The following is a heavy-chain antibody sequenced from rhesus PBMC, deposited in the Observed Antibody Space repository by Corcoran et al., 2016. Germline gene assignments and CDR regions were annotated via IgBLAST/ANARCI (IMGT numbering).Heavy chain of an antibody. Sequence: QVQLQQWGEGLVKPSETLSLTCAVYGGPVSGYWWGWIRQPPGKGLAWVGRIRSGGRTTYNPSRKLRVTISIATSRAQFSLKLVSVPAADTAVYYCARLILHSKMDYWGQGVLVTVSS. J-gene: IGHJ4*01. CDR2: IRSGGRT. CDR1: GGPVSGYW. CDR3: ARLILHSKMDY. V-gene: IGHV4-160*01. D-gene: IGHD4-23*01.